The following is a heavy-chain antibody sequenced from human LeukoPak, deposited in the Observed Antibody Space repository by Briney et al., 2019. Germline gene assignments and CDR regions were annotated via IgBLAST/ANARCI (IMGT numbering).Heavy chain of an antibody. D-gene: IGHD3-10*01. Sequence: KTSQTLSLTCAVSGRSISSGGYSWSWIRQPPGKGLEWIGYIYHSGSTYYNPSLKSRVTISIDRSKNQFSLKLSSVTAADTAVYYCARGRDYYGSGSYHDAFDIWGQGTMVTVSS. CDR3: ARGRDYYGSGSYHDAFDI. CDR2: IYHSGST. J-gene: IGHJ3*02. V-gene: IGHV4-30-2*01. CDR1: GRSISSGGYS.